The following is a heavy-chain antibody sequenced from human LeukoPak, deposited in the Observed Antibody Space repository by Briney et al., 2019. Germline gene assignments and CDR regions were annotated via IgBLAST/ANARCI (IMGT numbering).Heavy chain of an antibody. J-gene: IGHJ5*02. CDR1: GYTFTSYG. Sequence: ASVKVSCKASGYTFTSYGISWVRQAPGQGLEWMGWISAYNGNTNYAQKFQGRVTMTTDTSTSTAYMELRSLRSDDTAVYYCARDPVGYSRDNWFDPWGQGTPVTVSS. D-gene: IGHD6-13*01. CDR3: ARDPVGYSRDNWFDP. V-gene: IGHV1-18*01. CDR2: ISAYNGNT.